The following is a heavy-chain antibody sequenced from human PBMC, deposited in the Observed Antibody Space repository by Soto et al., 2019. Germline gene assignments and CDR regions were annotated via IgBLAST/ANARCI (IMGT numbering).Heavy chain of an antibody. CDR2: IDPSDSYT. CDR1: GYNSGYSFTNYW. V-gene: IGHV5-10-1*01. CDR3: ARHGVRYYYGMDV. D-gene: IGHD3-10*01. Sequence: PGESLKISCKGSGYNSGYSFTNYWFSWVRQMPGKGLEWMGRIDPSDSYTNYSPSFEGHVTISADKSSNTAYLQWSSLKASDTAMYYCARHGVRYYYGMDVWGQGTTVTVSS. J-gene: IGHJ6*02.